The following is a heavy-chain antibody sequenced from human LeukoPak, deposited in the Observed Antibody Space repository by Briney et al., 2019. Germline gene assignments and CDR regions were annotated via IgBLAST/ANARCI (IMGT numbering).Heavy chain of an antibody. D-gene: IGHD3-3*01. Sequence: PGGSLRLSCTASGFTFNTYAMNWVRQAPGKGLEWVSTITGSGSSTYYADSVKGRFTISRGNSKNTLYLQMNSLRVEDTALYYCTKDLYDFWSGLDYWGQGTLVTVSS. J-gene: IGHJ4*02. V-gene: IGHV3-23*01. CDR1: GFTFNTYA. CDR3: TKDLYDFWSGLDY. CDR2: ITGSGSST.